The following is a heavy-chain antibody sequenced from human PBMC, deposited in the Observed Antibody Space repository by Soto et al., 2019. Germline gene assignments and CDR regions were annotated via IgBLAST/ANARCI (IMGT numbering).Heavy chain of an antibody. J-gene: IGHJ3*02. V-gene: IGHV1-18*01. CDR2: ISAYNGNT. CDR1: GYTFTSYG. CDR3: AREGCSGGSCYRDAFDI. Sequence: ASVKVSCKASGYTFTSYGISWVRQAPGQGLEWMGWISAYNGNTNYAQKLQGRVTMTTDTSTSTAYMELRSLRSDDTAVYYCAREGCSGGSCYRDAFDIWGQGTMVTVSS. D-gene: IGHD2-15*01.